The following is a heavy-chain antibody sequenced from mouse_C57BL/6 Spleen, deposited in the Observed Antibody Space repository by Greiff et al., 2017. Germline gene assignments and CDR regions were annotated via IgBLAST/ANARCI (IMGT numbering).Heavy chain of an antibody. CDR3: ASPIYYGDWYFDV. J-gene: IGHJ1*03. CDR1: GYTFTSYW. D-gene: IGHD2-13*01. V-gene: IGHV1-64*01. CDR2: IHPNSGST. Sequence: VQLQQSGAELVKPGASVKLSCKASGYTFTSYWMHWVKQRPGQGLEWIGMIHPNSGSTNYNEKFKSKATLTVDKSSSTAYMQLSSLTSEDSAVYYCASPIYYGDWYFDVWGTGTTVTVSS.